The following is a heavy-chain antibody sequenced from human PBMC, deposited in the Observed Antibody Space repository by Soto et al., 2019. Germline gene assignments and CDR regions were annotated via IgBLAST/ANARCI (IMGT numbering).Heavy chain of an antibody. V-gene: IGHV1-69*06. CDR1: GGTFSSYR. J-gene: IGHJ6*02. Sequence: SVKVSCKVSGGTFSSYRFSWVRQAPGQGLEWMGRITPVFGTPDYAQKFQGRVTVTADRSTNTAYMELSRLTSEDTAVYYCARDLPSLEVRSYGMDVWGQGTTVTVSS. D-gene: IGHD3-10*01. CDR3: ARDLPSLEVRSYGMDV. CDR2: ITPVFGTP.